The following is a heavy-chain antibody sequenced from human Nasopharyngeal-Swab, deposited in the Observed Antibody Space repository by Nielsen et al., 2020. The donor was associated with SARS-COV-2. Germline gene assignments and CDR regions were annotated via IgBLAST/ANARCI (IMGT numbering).Heavy chain of an antibody. CDR3: VREFEATGATYLDY. D-gene: IGHD1-26*01. V-gene: IGHV3-48*02. CDR1: GFALIDYS. Sequence: GGSLRLSCAASGFALIDYSMDWVRQAPGKGLEWVSYITSSSSTRYYADSVKGRFTVSRDNAKNSLYLQMSSLRDEDTAVYYCVREFEATGATYLDYWGLGTLVTVSS. CDR2: ITSSSSTR. J-gene: IGHJ4*02.